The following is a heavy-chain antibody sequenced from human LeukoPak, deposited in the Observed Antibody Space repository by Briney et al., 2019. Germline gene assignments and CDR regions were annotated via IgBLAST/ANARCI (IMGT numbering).Heavy chain of an antibody. CDR2: IKQDGTEK. CDR1: GFTFNNYW. CDR3: AGGYGLDS. J-gene: IGHJ4*02. D-gene: IGHD3-10*01. Sequence: GGSLRLSCAASGFTFNNYWMSWVRQTPGKGLEWVANIKQDGTEKYYVDSVKGRFTISRDSAKNSLYLQMNSLRAEDTAVYYCAGGYGLDSWGQGTLVTVSS. V-gene: IGHV3-7*01.